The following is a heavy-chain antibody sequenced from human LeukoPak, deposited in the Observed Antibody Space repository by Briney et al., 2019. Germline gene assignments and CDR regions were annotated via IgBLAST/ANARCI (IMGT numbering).Heavy chain of an antibody. J-gene: IGHJ6*02. Sequence: EPGGSLRLSCAASRFTLSNHWMTWVRQVPGRGPEWVANVNRDGSETYYLDSVKGRFTISKDNAKNSLYLQMNSLRAEDTALYHCARNNGMDVWGQGTTVIVSS. CDR1: RFTLSNHW. CDR3: ARNNGMDV. CDR2: VNRDGSET. V-gene: IGHV3-7*03.